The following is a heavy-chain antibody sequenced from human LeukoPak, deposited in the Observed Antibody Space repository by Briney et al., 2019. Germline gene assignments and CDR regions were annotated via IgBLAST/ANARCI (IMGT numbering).Heavy chain of an antibody. D-gene: IGHD2-8*01. Sequence: GGSLRLSCAASGFTFSSYSMNWVRQAPGKGLEWVSSISSSSSYIYYADSVKGRFTIYRDNGKNSLYLQINSLRAEDTAVYYCARTYCTNGVCYWYYFDYWGQGTLVTVSS. CDR2: ISSSSSYI. CDR1: GFTFSSYS. J-gene: IGHJ4*02. CDR3: ARTYCTNGVCYWYYFDY. V-gene: IGHV3-21*01.